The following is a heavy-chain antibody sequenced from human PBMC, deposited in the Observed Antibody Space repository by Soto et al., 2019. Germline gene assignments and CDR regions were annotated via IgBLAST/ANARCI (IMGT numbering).Heavy chain of an antibody. V-gene: IGHV4-59*01. D-gene: IGHD6-19*01. CDR3: AKHSYSSGSKGRLWFDS. CDR2: IYYSGIT. J-gene: IGHJ5*01. Sequence: SETLSLTCTVCGGSISSYYCSWIRQPPWKGLEWIGYIYYSGITNYNPSLKSRVTISVDTSKNQFSLKLSSVTAADTAVYYCAKHSYSSGSKGRLWFDSSGQGTRATVSS. CDR1: GGSISSYY.